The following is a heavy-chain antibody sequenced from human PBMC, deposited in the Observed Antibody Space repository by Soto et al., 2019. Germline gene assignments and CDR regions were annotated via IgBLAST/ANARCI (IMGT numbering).Heavy chain of an antibody. V-gene: IGHV3-11*04. CDR1: GFTFSDYY. CDR3: ARDSGYSYGPLDY. D-gene: IGHD5-18*01. CDR2: ISGSGSTM. Sequence: GGSLRLSCAASGFTFSDYYMNWIRQAPGKGLEWVSYISGSGSTMYYAGSVKGRFTISRDNAKNSLYLQMNSLRAEDTAVYYCARDSGYSYGPLDYWGQGTLVTVSS. J-gene: IGHJ4*02.